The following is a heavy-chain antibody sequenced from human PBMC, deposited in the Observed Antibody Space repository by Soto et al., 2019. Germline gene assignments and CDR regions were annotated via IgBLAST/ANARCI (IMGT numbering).Heavy chain of an antibody. J-gene: IGHJ2*01. CDR2: ITGRGDST. CDR3: AKDESRRNRRYFDL. CDR1: GFPFSDHA. D-gene: IGHD4-4*01. V-gene: IGHV3-23*01. Sequence: GGSLRLSCAASGFPFSDHAMHWVRQTPGKGLEWVSAITGRGDSTYYADSVKGRFTISRDNSKSTLYLQMNSLRAEDTAVYYCAKDESRRNRRYFDLWGRGTLVTVSS.